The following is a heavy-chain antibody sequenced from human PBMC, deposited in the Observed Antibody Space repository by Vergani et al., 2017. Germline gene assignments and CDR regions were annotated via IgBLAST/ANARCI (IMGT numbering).Heavy chain of an antibody. CDR2: IDHTGRP. CDR3: ARVNTDTNGHLYYYYYMDV. D-gene: IGHD2-8*01. V-gene: IGHV4-34*01. CDR1: GGSFTSYH. Sequence: QVQLQQWGGGLLKPSETLSLTCVVNGGSFTSYHWTWIRQSPGEGLEWVGDIDHTGRPEYNPSLKSRLTMSVDKSLNQFSLTLISVTATDTAIYICARVNTDTNGHLYYYYYMDVWGQGTAVTVS. J-gene: IGHJ6*03.